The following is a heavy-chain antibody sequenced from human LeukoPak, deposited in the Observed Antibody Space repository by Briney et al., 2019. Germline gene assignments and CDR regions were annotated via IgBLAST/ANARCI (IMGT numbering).Heavy chain of an antibody. D-gene: IGHD1-1*01. V-gene: IGHV5-51*01. J-gene: IGHJ4*02. CDR2: IYPGDSDT. Sequence: GESLKISCKCSGYWFTNYWIGWVGQMPGKGLEWMGIIYPGDSDTRYSPSFQGQVTISVDKSISTAHLQWSSLKASDTAMYYCARRTTGTKLFDYWGQGTLVTVSS. CDR1: GYWFTNYW. CDR3: ARRTTGTKLFDY.